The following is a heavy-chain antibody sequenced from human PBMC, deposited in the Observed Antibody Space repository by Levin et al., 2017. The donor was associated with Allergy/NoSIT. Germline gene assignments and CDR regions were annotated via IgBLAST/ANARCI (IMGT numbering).Heavy chain of an antibody. CDR3: VRRFDP. CDR1: GYFFTSFW. V-gene: IGHV5-51*01. Sequence: PGGSLRLSCKGSGYFFTSFWIAWVRQMPGKGLEWMGIIYPGDSDTRYSPSFQGQVTISADKSISTAYLQWSSLKASDSAMYYCVRRFDPWGQGTLVTVSS. CDR2: IYPGDSDT. J-gene: IGHJ5*02.